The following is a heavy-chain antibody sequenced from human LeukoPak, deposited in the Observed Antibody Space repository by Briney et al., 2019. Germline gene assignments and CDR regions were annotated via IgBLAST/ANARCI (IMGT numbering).Heavy chain of an antibody. Sequence: ASVKVSCKASGYTFTGYYMHWVRQAPGQGLEWMGWINPNSGGTNYVQKFQGRVTMTRDTSISTAYMELSRLRSDDTAVYYCARDLIAVADRDYWGQGTLVTVSS. D-gene: IGHD6-19*01. CDR3: ARDLIAVADRDY. J-gene: IGHJ4*02. V-gene: IGHV1-2*02. CDR1: GYTFTGYY. CDR2: INPNSGGT.